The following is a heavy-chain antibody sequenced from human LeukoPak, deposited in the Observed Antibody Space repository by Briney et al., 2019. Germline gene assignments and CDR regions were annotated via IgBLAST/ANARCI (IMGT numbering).Heavy chain of an antibody. J-gene: IGHJ5*02. V-gene: IGHV3-33*08. CDR2: IWYDGSNK. D-gene: IGHD4-17*01. CDR1: GFIFSKYG. CDR3: ARDLRASTTVTTRNWLDP. Sequence: GGSLRLSCAACGFIFSKYGMNWVRQAPGKGLEWVAVIWYDGSNKYYADSVKGRFTISRDNSKNTLYLQMNSLRAEDTAVYYCARDLRASTTVTTRNWLDPWGQGTLVTVSS.